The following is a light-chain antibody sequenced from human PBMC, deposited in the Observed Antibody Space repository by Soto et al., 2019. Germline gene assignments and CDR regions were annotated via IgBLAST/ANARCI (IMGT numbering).Light chain of an antibody. Sequence: DIVMTQSPDSLAVSLGERATINCKSSQTVLYSSNNKNYLAWYQQKPGQPPKLLIYWASTRESGVPDRFSSSGSGTVFTLTISSLQAEDVAVYYCQQYYVTPWTFGQGTKVEIK. CDR2: WAS. J-gene: IGKJ1*01. V-gene: IGKV4-1*01. CDR3: QQYYVTPWT. CDR1: QTVLYSSNNKNY.